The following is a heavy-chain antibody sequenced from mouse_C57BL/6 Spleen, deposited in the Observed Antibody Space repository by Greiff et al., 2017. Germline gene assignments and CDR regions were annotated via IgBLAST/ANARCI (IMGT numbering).Heavy chain of an antibody. Sequence: QVQLQQPGAELVRPGSSVKLSCKASGYTFTSYWVHWVKQRPIQGLEWIGNIDPSDSETHYNQKFKDKATLTVDKSSSTAYMQLSSLTSEDSAVYYCARSGDYYGSSPLDYWGQGTTLTVSS. CDR2: IDPSDSET. CDR1: GYTFTSYW. V-gene: IGHV1-52*01. D-gene: IGHD1-1*01. CDR3: ARSGDYYGSSPLDY. J-gene: IGHJ2*01.